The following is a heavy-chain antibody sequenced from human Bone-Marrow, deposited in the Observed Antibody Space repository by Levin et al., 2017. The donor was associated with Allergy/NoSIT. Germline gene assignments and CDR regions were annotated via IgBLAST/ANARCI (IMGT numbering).Heavy chain of an antibody. D-gene: IGHD2-8*02. V-gene: IGHV3-33*01. Sequence: PGGSLRLSCAASGFTFSSYGMHWVRQAPGKGLEWVAVIWYDGSNKYYADSVKGRFTISRDNSKNTLYLQMNSLRAEDTAVYYCARGRRGYCTGGVCYSYYFDYWGQGTLVTVSS. CDR3: ARGRRGYCTGGVCYSYYFDY. J-gene: IGHJ4*02. CDR1: GFTFSSYG. CDR2: IWYDGSNK.